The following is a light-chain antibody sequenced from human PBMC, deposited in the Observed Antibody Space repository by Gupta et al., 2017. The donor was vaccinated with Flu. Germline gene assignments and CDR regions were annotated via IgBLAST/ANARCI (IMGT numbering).Light chain of an antibody. CDR3: QKRSNWPPYT. V-gene: IGKV3-11*01. J-gene: IGKJ2*01. CDR1: QSVSTY. CDR2: DAS. Sequence: EIELTKFPAPLPLPPGERATLSCRASQSVSTYLAWYQKKPGQAPRLLIYDASNRATGIPARYRCSGSGTGFTLTISSLEPEDFAVYDCQKRSNWPPYTFGQGTRLEI.